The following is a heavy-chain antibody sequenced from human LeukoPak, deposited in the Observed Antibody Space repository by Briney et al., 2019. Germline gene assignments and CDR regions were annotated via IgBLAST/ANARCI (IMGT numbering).Heavy chain of an antibody. Sequence: GGSLRLSCAASGFTFSSYGMHWVRQAPGKGLEWVAVIWYDGSNKYYAGSMKGRFTISRDNSKNTLDLQMNSLRAEDTAVYYCARDGRISYYDSSGPFDYWGQGTLVTVSS. J-gene: IGHJ4*02. CDR3: ARDGRISYYDSSGPFDY. CDR1: GFTFSSYG. CDR2: IWYDGSNK. V-gene: IGHV3-33*01. D-gene: IGHD3-22*01.